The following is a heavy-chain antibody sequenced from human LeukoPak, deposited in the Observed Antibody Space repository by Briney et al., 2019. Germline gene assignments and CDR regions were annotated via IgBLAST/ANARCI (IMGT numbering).Heavy chain of an antibody. V-gene: IGHV3-53*01. J-gene: IGHJ2*01. CDR2: IYSDSST. Sequence: PGRSLRLSCAASGFTVRSNYMSWVRQAPGKGLEWVAAIYSDSSTYYADSVKGRFTISRDNSKNTLYLQMNSLRAEDTAVFYCARGVYDSSGYPSWYFDLWGRGTLVTVSS. CDR1: GFTVRSNY. CDR3: ARGVYDSSGYPSWYFDL. D-gene: IGHD3-22*01.